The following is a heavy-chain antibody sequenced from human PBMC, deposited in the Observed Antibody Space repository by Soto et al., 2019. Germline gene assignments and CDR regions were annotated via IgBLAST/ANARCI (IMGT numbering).Heavy chain of an antibody. J-gene: IGHJ4*02. CDR1: GFTFDDYA. Sequence: EVQLVESGGGLVQPGRSLRLSCAASGFTFDDYAMHWVRQAPGKGLEWVSGISWNSGSIGYADSVKGRFTISRDNAKNSLYLQMNSLRAEDTALYYCAKDLRDRSYGPIDYWGQGTLVTVSS. CDR2: ISWNSGSI. V-gene: IGHV3-9*01. CDR3: AKDLRDRSYGPIDY. D-gene: IGHD5-18*01.